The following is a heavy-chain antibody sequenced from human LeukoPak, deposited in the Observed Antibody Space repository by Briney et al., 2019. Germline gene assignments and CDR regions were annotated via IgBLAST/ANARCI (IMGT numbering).Heavy chain of an antibody. CDR3: ARGSRGPRAFDS. J-gene: IGHJ4*02. CDR2: INHAGST. V-gene: IGHV4-34*01. Sequence: SETLSLTCGVYDGSFSGYYWTWIRQPPGKGLEWIGEINHAGSTNYNSSLRRRVIISLDTSKNQFSLNLTSVTAADSATYYCARGSRGPRAFDSWGQGDLVTVSS. D-gene: IGHD2-2*01. CDR1: DGSFSGYY.